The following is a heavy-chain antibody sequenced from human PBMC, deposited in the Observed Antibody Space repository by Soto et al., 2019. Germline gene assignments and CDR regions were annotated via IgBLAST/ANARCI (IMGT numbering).Heavy chain of an antibody. J-gene: IGHJ4*02. CDR2: AFYSGTT. D-gene: IGHD3-10*01. CDR3: STGHPYYASHY. CDR1: GDSVTSGDYY. Sequence: SETLSLTCTVSGDSVTSGDYYWSWIRQPPGKGLEWIGFAFYSGTTKCNPSLKSRVTISIDTSKNQFSLKLTSVTAADTAVYYCSTGHPYYASHYWGQGTLVTVSS. V-gene: IGHV4-61*08.